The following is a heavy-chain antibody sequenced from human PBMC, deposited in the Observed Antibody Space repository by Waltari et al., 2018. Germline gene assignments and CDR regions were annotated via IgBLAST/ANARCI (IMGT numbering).Heavy chain of an antibody. J-gene: IGHJ3*01. Sequence: EVQLVQSGAAVKKPGATVKIPCKVSGYTFTDYYMHWVQQAPGKGVKWMGLVDPEDGEAFDAGKFKGGGTITADTSTDTAYRELGSLTAEDTAVYCCATGVARGQQLPDAFDYWGQGTMVTVSS. CDR2: VDPEDGEA. CDR1: GYTFTDYY. D-gene: IGHD6-13*01. V-gene: IGHV1-69-2*01. CDR3: ATGVARGQQLPDAFDY.